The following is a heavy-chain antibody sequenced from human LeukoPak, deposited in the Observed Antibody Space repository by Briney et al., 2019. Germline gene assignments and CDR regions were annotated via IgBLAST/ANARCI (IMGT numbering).Heavy chain of an antibody. CDR1: GFTFSGYW. V-gene: IGHV3-21*01. CDR2: ISSSSTYI. D-gene: IGHD3-16*01. Sequence: GGSLRLSCAASGFTFSGYWMHWVRQAPGEGLEWVSSISSSSTYIYYADSVKGRFTISRDNAKNSLYLQMNSLRAEVTAVYYCARERAGGVDYWGQGTLVTVSS. J-gene: IGHJ4*02. CDR3: ARERAGGVDY.